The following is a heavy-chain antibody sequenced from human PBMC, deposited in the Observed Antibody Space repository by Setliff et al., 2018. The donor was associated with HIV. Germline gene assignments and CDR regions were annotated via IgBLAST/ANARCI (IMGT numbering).Heavy chain of an antibody. CDR1: GYTLTELS. D-gene: IGHD3-10*01. CDR2: FEPEDGET. J-gene: IGHJ4*02. Sequence: ASVKVSCKVSGYTLTELSIHWVRQAPGKGLEWMANFEPEDGETFYAQKFQGRVTMTEDTSTDTAYMELSSLRSEDTAVYYCATNRLGYYYGSGSYSYWGQGTLVTVSS. V-gene: IGHV1-24*01. CDR3: ATNRLGYYYGSGSYSY.